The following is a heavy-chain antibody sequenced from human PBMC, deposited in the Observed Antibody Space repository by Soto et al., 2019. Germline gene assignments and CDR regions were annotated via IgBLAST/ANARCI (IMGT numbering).Heavy chain of an antibody. CDR2: MNPNSGNT. CDR1: GYTFTSYD. V-gene: IGHV1-8*01. D-gene: IGHD3-22*01. J-gene: IGHJ6*02. Sequence: SVKVSCKASGYTFTSYDINWVRQATGQGLEWMGWMNPNSGNTGYAQKFQGRVTMTRNTSTNTAYMELRSLRSDDTAVYYCARVYYDSSGYYYVEGAYYYYGMDVWGQGTTVTVSS. CDR3: ARVYYDSSGYYYVEGAYYYYGMDV.